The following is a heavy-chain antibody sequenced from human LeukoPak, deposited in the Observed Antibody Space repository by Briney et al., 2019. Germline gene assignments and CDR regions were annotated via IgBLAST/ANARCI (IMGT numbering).Heavy chain of an antibody. CDR1: GFTFSTNA. D-gene: IGHD7-27*01. CDR3: TKTWGSKGSDF. CDR2: ISDNGDSR. V-gene: IGHV3-23*01. J-gene: IGHJ4*02. Sequence: PGGSLRLSCVASGFTFSTNAMNWVRQAPGKGLEWVSDISDNGDSRYYADSVKGRFNISRDNSMNTLYLQMSNLRAEDTAVYYCTKTWGSKGSDFWGQGALVTVSS.